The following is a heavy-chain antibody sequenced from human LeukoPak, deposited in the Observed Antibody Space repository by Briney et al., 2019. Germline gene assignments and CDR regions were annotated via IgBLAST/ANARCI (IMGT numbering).Heavy chain of an antibody. J-gene: IGHJ3*02. Sequence: SETLSLTCTVSGGSISSYYWSWIRQPPGKGLEWIGYIYYSGSTNYNPSLKSRVTISVDTSKNQFSLKLSSVTAADTAVYYCARDVSESDAFDIWGQGTTVTVSS. CDR1: GGSISSYY. CDR3: ARDVSESDAFDI. D-gene: IGHD3-10*01. CDR2: IYYSGST. V-gene: IGHV4-59*01.